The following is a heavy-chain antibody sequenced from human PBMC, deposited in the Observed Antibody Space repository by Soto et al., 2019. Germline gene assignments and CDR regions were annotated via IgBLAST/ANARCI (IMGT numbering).Heavy chain of an antibody. J-gene: IGHJ6*02. V-gene: IGHV4-30-4*01. CDR1: GGSIGSGDYY. D-gene: IGHD2-15*01. CDR3: ARDPLGHRLGSSATRTYGMDV. CDR2: IYYSGST. Sequence: PSETLSLTCTVSGGSIGSGDYYWSWIRQPPGKGLEWIGYIYYSGSTNYNPSLKSRVTISVDKSKNQFSLKLSSVTAADTAVYYCARDPLGHRLGSSATRTYGMDVWGQGTTVTVSS.